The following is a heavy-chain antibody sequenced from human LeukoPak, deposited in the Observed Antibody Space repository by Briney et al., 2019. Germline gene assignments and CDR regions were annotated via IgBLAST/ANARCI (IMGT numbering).Heavy chain of an antibody. CDR1: GYSFPTYW. Sequence: GESLKISCKGSGYSFPTYWIAWVRKMPGKGLEWMGIIYPDESNIRYSPSFQGQVTISADKSISTAYLQWSSLKASDTAMYYCARPPTRGYSSSSEYWGQGTLVTVSS. V-gene: IGHV5-51*01. J-gene: IGHJ4*02. CDR2: IYPDESNI. D-gene: IGHD2-2*03. CDR3: ARPPTRGYSSSSEY.